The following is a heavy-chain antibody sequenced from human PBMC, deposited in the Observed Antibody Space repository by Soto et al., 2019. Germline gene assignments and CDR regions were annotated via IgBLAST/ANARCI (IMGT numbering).Heavy chain of an antibody. Sequence: QVQLQESGPGLVKPSQTLSLTCTVSGGSISSGGSYWSWIRQHPGKGLEWIGYIYYSETTYYYPSLISQVTISVDTSKNQFSLKLSSETAADTAVYYCARVGYYDRSGYNAFNIWGQGTMVTVSS. CDR2: IYYSETT. V-gene: IGHV4-31*01. D-gene: IGHD3-22*01. CDR1: GGSISSGGSY. J-gene: IGHJ3*02. CDR3: ARVGYYDRSGYNAFNI.